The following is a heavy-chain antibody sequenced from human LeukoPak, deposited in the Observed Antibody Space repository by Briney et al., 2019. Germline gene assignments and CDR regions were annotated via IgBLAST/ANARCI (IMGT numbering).Heavy chain of an antibody. D-gene: IGHD2/OR15-2a*01. CDR2: IIPIFGTA. CDR1: GGTFSSYA. V-gene: IGHV1-69*05. J-gene: IGHJ5*02. CDR3: ARDHFRHIQAHNWFDP. Sequence: ASVKVSCKASGGTFSSYAISWVRHAPGQGLEWMGRIIPIFGTANYAQKFQGRVTITTDESTSTAYMELSSLRSEDTAVYYCARDHFRHIQAHNWFDPWGQGTLVTVSS.